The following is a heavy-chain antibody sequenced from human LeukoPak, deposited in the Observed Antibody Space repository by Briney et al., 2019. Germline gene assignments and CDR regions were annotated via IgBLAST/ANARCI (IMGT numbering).Heavy chain of an antibody. CDR3: AEVARSGY. Sequence: AGGFLRLSRSASGXSLSNYKRNWVRQGPGKGLEWVSSISSSSTYMYYADSVKGRFTISRDNDKNSLYLQMNSLRAEDTAVYYCAEVARSGYWGQGTLVTVSS. V-gene: IGHV3-21*01. D-gene: IGHD5-12*01. J-gene: IGHJ4*02. CDR1: GXSLSNYK. CDR2: ISSSSTYM.